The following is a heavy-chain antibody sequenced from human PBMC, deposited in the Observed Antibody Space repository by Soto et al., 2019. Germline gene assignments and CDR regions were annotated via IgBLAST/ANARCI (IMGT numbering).Heavy chain of an antibody. CDR1: GGSISSYD. V-gene: IGHV4-59*01. Sequence: SETLSLTCTVSGGSISSYDWSWIRQPPGKGLEWIGYIYYSGSTNYNPSLKSRVTISVDTSTDTAYMELSSLRSEDTAVYYCATDASVVAAVDINFDYWGQGTLVTVSS. D-gene: IGHD2-15*01. CDR2: IYYSGST. CDR3: ATDASVVAAVDINFDY. J-gene: IGHJ4*02.